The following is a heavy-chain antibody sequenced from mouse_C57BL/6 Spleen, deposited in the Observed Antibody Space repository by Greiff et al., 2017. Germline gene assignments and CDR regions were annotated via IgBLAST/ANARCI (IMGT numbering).Heavy chain of an antibody. V-gene: IGHV1-52*01. CDR2: IDPSDSGT. D-gene: IGHD1-1*01. CDR1: GYTFTSYW. CDR3: ARSEYYGSSSYFDY. Sequence: QVQLKQPGAELVRPGSSVKLSCKASGYTFTSYWMHWVKQRPIQGLEWIGNIDPSDSGTHYNQKFKDKATLTVDKSSSTAYMQLSSLTSEDSAVYYCARSEYYGSSSYFDYWGQGTTLTVSS. J-gene: IGHJ2*01.